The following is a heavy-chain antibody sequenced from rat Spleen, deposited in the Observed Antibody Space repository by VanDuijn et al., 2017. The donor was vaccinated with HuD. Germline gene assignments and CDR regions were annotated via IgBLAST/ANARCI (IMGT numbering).Heavy chain of an antibody. D-gene: IGHD1-2*01. Sequence: QVQLKESGPGLVQPSQTLSLTCTVSGFSLTSYNVHWVRQPTGKGLEWMGVIWTGGTTDYSSALKSRLSISRDTSRSQVFLKMNSLQTEDTAIYYCTRSSYIYFDYWGQGVMVTVSS. V-gene: IGHV2-30*01. CDR1: GFSLTSYN. CDR2: IWTGGTT. J-gene: IGHJ2*01. CDR3: TRSSYIYFDY.